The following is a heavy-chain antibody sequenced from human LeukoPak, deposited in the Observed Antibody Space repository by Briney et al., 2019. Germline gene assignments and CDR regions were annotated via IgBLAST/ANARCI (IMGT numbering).Heavy chain of an antibody. Sequence: GGSLRLSCAASGFLFSSYEMNWVRQAPGKGLEWVSSISSSSSYIYYADSVKGRFTISRDNAKNSLYLQMNSLRAEDTAVYYCARVRGSYSTDYWGQGTLVTVSS. V-gene: IGHV3-21*01. CDR1: GFLFSSYE. J-gene: IGHJ4*02. D-gene: IGHD1-26*01. CDR3: ARVRGSYSTDY. CDR2: ISSSSSYI.